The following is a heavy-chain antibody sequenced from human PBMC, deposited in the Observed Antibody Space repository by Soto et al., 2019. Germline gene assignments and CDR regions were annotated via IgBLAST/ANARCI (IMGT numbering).Heavy chain of an antibody. D-gene: IGHD3-10*01. CDR3: AKKGYYPSGKINLFDS. Sequence: PSETLSLTCAVSGYSITSDYYWGWNRQPPGKGLEWIGSIYSGSTYYNPSLKSRVTISVDTSKNQFSLRLTSVTAADTAMYYCAKKGYYPSGKINLFDSWGQGTLVTVSS. CDR2: IYSGST. J-gene: IGHJ4*02. CDR1: GYSITSDYY. V-gene: IGHV4-38-2*01.